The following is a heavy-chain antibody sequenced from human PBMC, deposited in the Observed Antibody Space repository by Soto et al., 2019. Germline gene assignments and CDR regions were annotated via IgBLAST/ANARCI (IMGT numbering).Heavy chain of an antibody. V-gene: IGHV3-9*01. CDR3: AKDKQWLVSNWFDP. D-gene: IGHD6-19*01. CDR1: GFTFDDYA. J-gene: IGHJ5*02. CDR2: ISWNSGSI. Sequence: GGSLRLSCAASGFTFDDYAMHWVRQAPGKGLEWVSGISWNSGSIGYADSVKGRFTISRDNAKNSLYLQMNSLRAEDTALYYCAKDKQWLVSNWFDPWGQGTLVTVSS.